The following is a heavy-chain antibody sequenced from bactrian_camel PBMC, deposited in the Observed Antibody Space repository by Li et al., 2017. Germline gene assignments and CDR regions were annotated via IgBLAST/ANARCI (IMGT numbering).Heavy chain of an antibody. CDR1: GYIFYNNY. Sequence: HVQLVESGGGSVQAGGSLTLSCLASGYIFYNNYMGWFRQSPGKERKWVAAIGTTNGRIHYSDSVRGRFTISSDNAQNILYLQMNNLKPEDTGVYYCALGGSAAAWSSLSESAFVYWGQGTQVTVS. CDR2: IGTTNGRI. D-gene: IGHD3*01. V-gene: IGHV3S53*01. CDR3: ALGGSAAAWSSLSESAFVY. J-gene: IGHJ4*01.